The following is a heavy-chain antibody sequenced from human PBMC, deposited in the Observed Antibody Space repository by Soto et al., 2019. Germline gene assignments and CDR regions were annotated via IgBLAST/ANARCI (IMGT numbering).Heavy chain of an antibody. CDR1: GYTFTTSY. D-gene: IGHD2-21*02. Sequence: ASVKVSCKAHGYTFTTSYVNWVRQAPGQGLEWMGIILPSSGSTDYAQKFQGRVTITRDTSASTAYMELSSLRSEDTAVYYCARSIVVVTALDYWGQGTLVTVSS. CDR3: ARSIVVVTALDY. V-gene: IGHV1-46*01. CDR2: ILPSSGST. J-gene: IGHJ4*02.